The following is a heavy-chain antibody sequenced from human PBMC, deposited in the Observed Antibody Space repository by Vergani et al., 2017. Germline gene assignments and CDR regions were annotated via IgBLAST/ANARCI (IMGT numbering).Heavy chain of an antibody. Sequence: QVQLQESGPGLVKPSETLSLTCTVSGGSISSYYWSWIRQPPGKGLEWIGYIYYSGSTNYHPSLKSRVTISVDTSKNQFSLKLSSVTAADTAVYYCARGPPTIWLTSFDYWGQGTLVTVSS. D-gene: IGHD3-9*01. CDR2: IYYSGST. CDR3: ARGPPTIWLTSFDY. J-gene: IGHJ4*02. V-gene: IGHV4-59*01. CDR1: GGSISSYY.